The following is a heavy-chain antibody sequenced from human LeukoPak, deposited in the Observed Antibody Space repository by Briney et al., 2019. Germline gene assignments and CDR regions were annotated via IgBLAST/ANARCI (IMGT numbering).Heavy chain of an antibody. J-gene: IGHJ6*02. V-gene: IGHV3-30*03. Sequence: GGSLRLSCAASGFTVSTNYMSWVRQAPGKGLEWVAVISYDGSNKYYADSVKGRFTISRDNSKNTLYLQMNSLRAEDTAVYYCASGDYVPDYYYGMDVWGQGTTVTVSS. CDR3: ASGDYVPDYYYGMDV. D-gene: IGHD4-17*01. CDR1: GFTVSTNY. CDR2: ISYDGSNK.